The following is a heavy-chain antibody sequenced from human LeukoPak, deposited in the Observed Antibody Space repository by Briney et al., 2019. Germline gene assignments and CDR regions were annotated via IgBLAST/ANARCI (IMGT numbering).Heavy chain of an antibody. V-gene: IGHV3-15*01. J-gene: IGHJ4*02. CDR3: TWVGPKYYFDY. CDR2: IKSKTNGGTT. Sequence: PGGSLRLSCAASGFTFNHAWMSWVRQAPGKGLEWVGRIKSKTNGGTTDYAAPVKGRFTISRDDSKNTLYLQMNSLKTEDTAAYYCTWVGPKYYFDYWGQGTLVTVSS. CDR1: GFTFNHAW. D-gene: IGHD1-26*01.